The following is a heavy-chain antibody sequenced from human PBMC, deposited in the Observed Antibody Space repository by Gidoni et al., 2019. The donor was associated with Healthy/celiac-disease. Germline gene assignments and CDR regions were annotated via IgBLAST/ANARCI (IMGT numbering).Heavy chain of an antibody. CDR2: IYYSGST. CDR1: GGSISSSSYY. D-gene: IGHD3-10*01. Sequence: QLQLQESGPGLVKPSETLSLTCTVPGGSISSSSYYWGWIRQPPGKGLEWIGSIYYSGSTYYNPSLKSRVTISVDTSKNQFSLKLSSVTAADTAVYYCARLEAAYYGSGSIDYWGQGTLVTVSS. V-gene: IGHV4-39*01. J-gene: IGHJ4*02. CDR3: ARLEAAYYGSGSIDY.